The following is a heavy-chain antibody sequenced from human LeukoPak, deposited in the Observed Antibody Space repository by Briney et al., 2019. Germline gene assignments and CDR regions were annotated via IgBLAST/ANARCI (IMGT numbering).Heavy chain of an antibody. CDR1: GGSFSGYY. CDR3: ARADCSSSTCYLRRSWFDP. J-gene: IGHJ5*02. CDR2: INRSGST. Sequence: PSETLSLTCAVYGGSFSGYYWSWIRQPPGKGLEWIGEINRSGSTNYNPSLKSRVTISVDTSKNQFSLKLSSVTAADTAVYYCARADCSSSTCYLRRSWFDPWGQGTLVTVSS. D-gene: IGHD2-2*01. V-gene: IGHV4-34*01.